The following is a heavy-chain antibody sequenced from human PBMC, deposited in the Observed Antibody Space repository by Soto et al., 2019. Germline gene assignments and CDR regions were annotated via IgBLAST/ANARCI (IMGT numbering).Heavy chain of an antibody. J-gene: IGHJ5*02. V-gene: IGHV4-4*07. CDR2: IYSCGST. CDR1: GGHIRTSS. D-gene: IGHD3-3*01. CDR3: ARGQRFSDWFDP. Sequence: QGQLQESGPGLVKPSETLSLTCPDSGGHIRTSSWTWIRQPAGKRLEWIGRIYSCGSTKYYPTLKSRVNMSLDTSKNQSSLRLSSVTAADTAVYYCARGQRFSDWFDPWGQGTLVTVSS.